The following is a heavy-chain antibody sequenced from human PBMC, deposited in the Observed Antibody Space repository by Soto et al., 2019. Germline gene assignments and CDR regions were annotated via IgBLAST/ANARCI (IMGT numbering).Heavy chain of an antibody. CDR1: GGSFSGYY. V-gene: IGHV4-34*01. Sequence: ASETLSLTCAVYGGSFSGYYWSWIRQPPGKGLEWIGEINHSGSTNYNPSLKSRVTISVDTSKNQFSLKLSSVTAADTAVYYCARVLESYDFWSGYISDYYFDYWGQGTLVTVSS. D-gene: IGHD3-3*01. J-gene: IGHJ4*02. CDR2: INHSGST. CDR3: ARVLESYDFWSGYISDYYFDY.